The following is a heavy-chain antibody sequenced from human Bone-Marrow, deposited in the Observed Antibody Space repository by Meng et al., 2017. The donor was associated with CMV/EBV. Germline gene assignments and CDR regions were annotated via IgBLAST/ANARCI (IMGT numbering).Heavy chain of an antibody. CDR1: GFTFDDYT. V-gene: IGHV3-23*03. D-gene: IGHD2-8*02. CDR3: ATRDFAWSHGDFDY. CDR2: IYSGGNT. Sequence: GESLKISCAASGFTFDDYTMHWVRQAPGKGLEWVSIIYSGGNTYYVDSVRGRFTVYRDISKNTLYLQMDGLGAEDTALYYCATRDFAWSHGDFDYWGQGTLVTVSS. J-gene: IGHJ4*02.